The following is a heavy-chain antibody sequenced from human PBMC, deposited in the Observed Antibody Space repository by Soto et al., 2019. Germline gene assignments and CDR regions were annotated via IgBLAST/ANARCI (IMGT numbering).Heavy chain of an antibody. V-gene: IGHV4-59*01. Sequence: SETLSLTCTVSGGSISSYYWSWIRQPPGKGLEWIGYIYYSGSTNYNPSLKSRVTISVDTSKNQFSLKLSSVTAADTAVYYCATYYDILTGYHYRAFDIWGQGTMVTVSS. CDR3: ATYYDILTGYHYRAFDI. J-gene: IGHJ3*02. D-gene: IGHD3-9*01. CDR1: GGSISSYY. CDR2: IYYSGST.